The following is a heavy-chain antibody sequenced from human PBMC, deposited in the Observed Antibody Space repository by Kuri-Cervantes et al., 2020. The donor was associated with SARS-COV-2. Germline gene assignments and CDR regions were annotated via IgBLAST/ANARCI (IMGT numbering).Heavy chain of an antibody. Sequence: GGSLRLSCAASGFTFSGSAMHWVRQASGKGLEWVGRIRSKANSYATAYAASVKGRFTISRDDSKNTAYLQMNSLKTEDTAVYYCTTGYYDFWSGGDYWGQGTLVTVSS. J-gene: IGHJ4*02. CDR3: TTGYYDFWSGGDY. D-gene: IGHD3-3*01. V-gene: IGHV3-73*01. CDR2: IRSKANSYAT. CDR1: GFTFSGSA.